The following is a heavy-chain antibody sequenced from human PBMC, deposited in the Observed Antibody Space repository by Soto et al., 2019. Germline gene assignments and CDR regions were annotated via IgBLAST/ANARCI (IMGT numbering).Heavy chain of an antibody. J-gene: IGHJ4*02. Sequence: QVQLVQSGAEVKKPGASVKLSCKASGYSFTTFGIHWVRQAPGQRPEWMGWTNAGNGNTRSSQRFQGRISITRDTSENTVYMALRDLIAEDPSAYYCARSSGPPYCIRTSCSSGDYWGQGTLVTVSA. V-gene: IGHV1-3*01. CDR1: GYSFTTFG. CDR3: ARSSGPPYCIRTSCSSGDY. D-gene: IGHD2-2*01. CDR2: TNAGNGNT.